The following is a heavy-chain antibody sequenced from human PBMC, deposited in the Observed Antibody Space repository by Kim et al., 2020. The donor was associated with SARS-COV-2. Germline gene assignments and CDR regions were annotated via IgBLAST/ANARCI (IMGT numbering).Heavy chain of an antibody. V-gene: IGHV5-51*01. CDR1: GYSFTSYW. CDR2: IYPGDSDT. Sequence: GESLKISCKGSGYSFTSYWIGWVRQMPGKGLEWMGIIYPGDSDTRYSPSFQGQVTISADKSISTAYLQWSSLKASDTAMYYCARTYYYGSGSGAPGAFDIWGQGTMVTVSS. CDR3: ARTYYYGSGSGAPGAFDI. D-gene: IGHD3-10*01. J-gene: IGHJ3*02.